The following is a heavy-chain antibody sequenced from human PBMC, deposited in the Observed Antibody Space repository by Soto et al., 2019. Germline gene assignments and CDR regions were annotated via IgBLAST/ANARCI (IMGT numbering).Heavy chain of an antibody. V-gene: IGHV3-33*01. Sequence: VHLVESGGGVVEPGGSLRLSCAASGFTFSSYAIHWVRQAPGKGLAWVAIIWFDGSNKYYADSVKGRFPISRDNSKNTLFLQMDSLRAEDTAVYYCARGQLPAATTYFDFWGQGTLVIVSS. J-gene: IGHJ4*02. CDR2: IWFDGSNK. D-gene: IGHD2-15*01. CDR3: ARGQLPAATTYFDF. CDR1: GFTFSSYA.